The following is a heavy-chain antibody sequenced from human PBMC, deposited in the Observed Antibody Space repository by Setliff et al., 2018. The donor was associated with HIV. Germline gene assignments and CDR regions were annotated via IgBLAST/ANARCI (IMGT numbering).Heavy chain of an antibody. CDR1: GDSVNDRSYF. Sequence: KTSETLSLTCTVSGDSVNDRSYFWGWIRQPPGKGLEWIGTFYYNGDSRYNPSLKSRVTISVDMSKNQFSLKLNSVTAADTAVYYCASGPLPVQFDYWGQGTLVTVS. CDR2: FYYNGDS. V-gene: IGHV4-39*01. CDR3: ASGPLPVQFDY. J-gene: IGHJ4*02.